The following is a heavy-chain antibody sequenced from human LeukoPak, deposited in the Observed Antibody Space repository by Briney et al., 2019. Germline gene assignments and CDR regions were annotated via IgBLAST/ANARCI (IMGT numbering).Heavy chain of an antibody. CDR1: RGSFRGYY. CDR2: ISHSGST. V-gene: IGHV4-34*01. J-gene: IGHJ4*02. D-gene: IGHD1-26*01. CDR3: ARRSRFTAGAFDY. Sequence: PSETLSLTCAVYRGSFRGYYWSWIRQPPGTGLEWIGEISHSGSTTSNPSPKSRVTISGDTSKNQFSLKLSSVTAADTAVYYCARRSRFTAGAFDYWGQGTLVTVSS.